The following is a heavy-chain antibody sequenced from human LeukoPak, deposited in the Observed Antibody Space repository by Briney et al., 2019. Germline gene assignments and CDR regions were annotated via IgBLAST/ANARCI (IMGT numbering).Heavy chain of an antibody. V-gene: IGHV3-30*02. CDR1: GFTFSSYD. Sequence: GGSLRLSCAASGFTFSSYDIHWVRQAPGKGLEWVAFIRYDGSNKYYADPVKGRFTISRDNSKNTLYLQMNSLAAEDTAVYYCTKSGYNRFDYWGQGTLVTVSS. J-gene: IGHJ4*02. D-gene: IGHD5-24*01. CDR3: TKSGYNRFDY. CDR2: IRYDGSNK.